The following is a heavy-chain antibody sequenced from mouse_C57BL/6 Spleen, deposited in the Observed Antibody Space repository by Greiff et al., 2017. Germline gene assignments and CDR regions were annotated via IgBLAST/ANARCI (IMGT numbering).Heavy chain of an antibody. J-gene: IGHJ4*01. Sequence: QVPLQQSGPELVKPGASVKISCKASGYAFSSSWMNWVKQRPGKGLEWIGRIYPGDGDTNYNGKFKGKATLTAYKSSSTAYMQLSSLTSEDSAVYFCARWGSNYGNYAMDDWGQGTSVTVSS. V-gene: IGHV1-82*01. CDR2: IYPGDGDT. D-gene: IGHD2-5*01. CDR1: GYAFSSSW. CDR3: ARWGSNYGNYAMDD.